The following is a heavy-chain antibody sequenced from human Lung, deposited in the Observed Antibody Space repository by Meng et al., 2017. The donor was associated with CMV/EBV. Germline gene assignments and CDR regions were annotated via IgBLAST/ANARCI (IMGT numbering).Heavy chain of an antibody. V-gene: IGHV4-34*01. CDR3: TRQYSSSYHSDY. CDR1: GGSLSCSY. J-gene: IGHJ4*02. Sequence: GICGGSLSCSYWIWIRQTPGKGLEWIGEIRHSGDITNYNPSLKSRVTISVDTSKKQFFLKLSDVTAADTAVYYCTRQYSSSYHSDYWGQGTLVTVSS. D-gene: IGHD6-6*01. CDR2: IRHSGDIT.